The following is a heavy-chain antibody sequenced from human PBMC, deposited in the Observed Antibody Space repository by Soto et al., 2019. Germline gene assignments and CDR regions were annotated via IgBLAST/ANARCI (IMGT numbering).Heavy chain of an antibody. D-gene: IGHD3-3*01. CDR3: ARDRRYSGNYDFWSGYYLGNYYYYGMDV. CDR1: GFTFSSYA. Sequence: QVQLVESGGGVVQPGRSLRLSCAASGFTFSSYAMHWVRQAPGKGLEWVAVISYDGSNKYYADSVKGRFTISRDNSKNTLFLQMNSLRAEATAVYYCARDRRYSGNYDFWSGYYLGNYYYYGMDVWGQGTTVTVSS. CDR2: ISYDGSNK. J-gene: IGHJ6*02. V-gene: IGHV3-30-3*01.